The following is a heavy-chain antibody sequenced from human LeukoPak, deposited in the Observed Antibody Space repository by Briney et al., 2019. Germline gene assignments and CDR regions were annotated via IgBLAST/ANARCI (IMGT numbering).Heavy chain of an antibody. D-gene: IGHD4-23*01. V-gene: IGHV1-69*05. J-gene: IGHJ6*03. Sequence: SAKVFCKASGGTFSSNAISWVRHAPGQGLEWMGGIIPIFGTANSAKKFQGRVTITTDESTSTAYMELSSLRSEDTAVYYCARTMVVTAYYYYMDVWGKGTTVTVSS. CDR3: ARTMVVTAYYYYMDV. CDR2: IIPIFGTA. CDR1: GGTFSSNA.